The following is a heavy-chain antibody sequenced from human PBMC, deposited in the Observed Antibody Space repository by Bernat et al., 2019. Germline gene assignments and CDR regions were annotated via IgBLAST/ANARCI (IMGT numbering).Heavy chain of an antibody. V-gene: IGHV3-74*01. Sequence: EVQLVESGGDLVQPGGSLRLSCEASGFTFSNFWMSWVRQGPGKGLVWVAQIHTDGSSAAYADHVKGRFTISRDNTKNTLYLQMDSLRGEDTAVYYCAGIYCSSAACFDHWGQGTLVTVSS. CDR1: GFTFSNFW. CDR3: AGIYCSSAACFDH. J-gene: IGHJ4*02. D-gene: IGHD2-2*01. CDR2: IHTDGSSA.